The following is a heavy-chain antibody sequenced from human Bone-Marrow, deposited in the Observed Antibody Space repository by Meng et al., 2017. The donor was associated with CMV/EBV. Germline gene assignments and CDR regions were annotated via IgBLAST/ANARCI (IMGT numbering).Heavy chain of an antibody. CDR2: INPNSGGT. Sequence: ASVKVSCKASGYTFTGYYMHWVRQAPGQGLEWMGWINPNSGGTNYAQKFQGRVTMTRDTSISTAYMELSRLRSDDTAVYYCARSRWSCSGGSCHVPVAPGDYWGQGTLVTVSS. D-gene: IGHD2-15*01. J-gene: IGHJ4*02. CDR1: GYTFTGYY. CDR3: ARSRWSCSGGSCHVPVAPGDY. V-gene: IGHV1-2*02.